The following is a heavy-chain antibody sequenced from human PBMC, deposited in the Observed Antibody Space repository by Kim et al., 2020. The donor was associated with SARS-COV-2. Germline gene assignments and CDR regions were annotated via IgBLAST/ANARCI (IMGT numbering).Heavy chain of an antibody. CDR3: AKDLYSSSRYYYYYGMDV. V-gene: IGHV3-30*02. D-gene: IGHD6-6*01. Sequence: GRFTISRANSKNTLYLQMNSLRAEATAVYYCAKDLYSSSRYYYYYGMDVWGQGTTVTVSS. J-gene: IGHJ6*02.